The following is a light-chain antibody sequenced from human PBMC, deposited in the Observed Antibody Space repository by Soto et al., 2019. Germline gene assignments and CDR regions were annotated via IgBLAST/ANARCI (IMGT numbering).Light chain of an antibody. J-gene: IGKJ4*01. CDR1: QSISSN. Sequence: EVVMTQSPATLSVSPGERATLSCRASQSISSNVAWYQRKPGQAPRLLIYGASTRATGIPARCSGSGSGAEFTLTISSLQSEDFAIYFWQQFDNWPLTFGGGTKVEI. V-gene: IGKV3-15*01. CDR2: GAS. CDR3: QQFDNWPLT.